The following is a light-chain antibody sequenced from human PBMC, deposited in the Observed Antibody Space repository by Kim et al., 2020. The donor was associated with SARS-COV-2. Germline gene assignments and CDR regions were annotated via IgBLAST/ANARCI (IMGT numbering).Light chain of an antibody. V-gene: IGLV2-14*03. J-gene: IGLJ1*01. CDR2: DVS. CDR3: SSYTGSSTLV. Sequence: GRSITIHCTGTSSDVGGYNFVSWYQQHPGKAPKLMIYDVSNRPSGISNRFSGSKSGNTASLTISGLQAEDEADYYCSSYTGSSTLVFGTGTKVTVL. CDR1: SSDVGGYNF.